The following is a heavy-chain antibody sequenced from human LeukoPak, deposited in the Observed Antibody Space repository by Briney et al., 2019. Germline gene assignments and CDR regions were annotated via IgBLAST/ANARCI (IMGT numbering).Heavy chain of an antibody. CDR2: IIPIFGTA. CDR1: GYTFTSYG. D-gene: IGHD3-10*01. Sequence: SVKVSCKASGYTFTSYGISWVRQAPGQGLEWMGGIIPIFGTANYAQKFQGRVTITADESMSTAYMELSSLRSDDTAVYYCARDVGYYGSGSYYNEVTNWFDPWGQGTLVTVSS. J-gene: IGHJ5*02. V-gene: IGHV1-69*13. CDR3: ARDVGYYGSGSYYNEVTNWFDP.